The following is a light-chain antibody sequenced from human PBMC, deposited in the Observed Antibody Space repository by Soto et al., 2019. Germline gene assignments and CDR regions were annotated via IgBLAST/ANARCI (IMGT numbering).Light chain of an antibody. V-gene: IGKV3-20*01. J-gene: IGKJ1*01. CDR3: HQYATSPQT. CDR2: GPS. Sequence: EIVLTQSPGTLSLSPGERATLSCRASQSVPKNYLAWYQHKPGQAPRLLIYGPSSRATGIPVRFSGSGPGTDFTLSISRLEPEDFAVYYCHQYATSPQTFGQGTKVEIK. CDR1: QSVPKNY.